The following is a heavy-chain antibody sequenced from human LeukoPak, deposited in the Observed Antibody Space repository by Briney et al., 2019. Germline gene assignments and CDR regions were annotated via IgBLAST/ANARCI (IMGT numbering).Heavy chain of an antibody. CDR3: ARDYTGGWNDY. CDR1: GYTFKKHW. J-gene: IGHJ4*02. CDR2: INEDGSEK. Sequence: TGGSLRLSCAATGYTFKKHWMSWVRQAIGKGLECVAKINEDGSEKHYVDSVKGRFTISGDNARNSLSLQMNNLRADDTAAYYCARDYTGGWNDYWGQGTLVTVSS. D-gene: IGHD7-27*01. V-gene: IGHV3-7*01.